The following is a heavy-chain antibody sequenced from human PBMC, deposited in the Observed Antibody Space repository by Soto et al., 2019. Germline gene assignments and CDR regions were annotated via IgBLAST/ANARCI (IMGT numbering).Heavy chain of an antibody. Sequence: QVHLVQSGAEVKKPGASVKVSCKGSGYAFTTYGITWVRQAPGQGLEWMGWISAHNGNTNYAQKLQGRVTVTRHSSTSTAYMELRSLISDDTAVYYCARGRYGDYWGQGALVTVSS. CDR2: ISAHNGNT. D-gene: IGHD1-1*01. V-gene: IGHV1-18*01. CDR3: ARGRYGDY. CDR1: GYAFTTYG. J-gene: IGHJ4*02.